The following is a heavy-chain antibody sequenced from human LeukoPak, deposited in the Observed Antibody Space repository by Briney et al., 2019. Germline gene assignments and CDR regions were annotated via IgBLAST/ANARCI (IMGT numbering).Heavy chain of an antibody. D-gene: IGHD5-12*01. Sequence: SVKVSCKASGGTFSSNTISWVRQAPGQGLEWMGRIIPIFGITKYAQKFQGRVTITADKSTSTANMELSSLRSEDTAVYYCARDSIVATKGYNYYGLDVWGQGTTVTVSS. CDR1: GGTFSSNT. J-gene: IGHJ6*02. CDR3: ARDSIVATKGYNYYGLDV. CDR2: IIPIFGIT. V-gene: IGHV1-69*04.